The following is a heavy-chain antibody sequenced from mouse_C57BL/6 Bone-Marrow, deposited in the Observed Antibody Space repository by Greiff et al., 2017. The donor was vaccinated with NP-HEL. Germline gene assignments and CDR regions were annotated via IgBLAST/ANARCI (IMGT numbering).Heavy chain of an antibody. CDR1: GYTFTSYW. J-gene: IGHJ1*03. CDR2: IYPGSGST. Sequence: VQLQQPGAELVKPGASVKMSCKASGYTFTSYWITWVKQRPGQGLEWIGDIYPGSGSTNYNEKFKSKATLTVDTSSSTAYMQLSSLTSEDSAVYYCARHGGGSPRYFDVWGTGTTVTVSS. V-gene: IGHV1-55*01. D-gene: IGHD1-1*01. CDR3: ARHGGGSPRYFDV.